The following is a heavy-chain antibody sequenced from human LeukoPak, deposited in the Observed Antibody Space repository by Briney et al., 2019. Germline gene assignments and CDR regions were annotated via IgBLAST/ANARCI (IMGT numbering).Heavy chain of an antibody. Sequence: GGSLRLSCAVSGITLSNYGMSWVRQAPGKGREWVAGISDSGGSTNYADSVKGRFTISRDNPKNTLYLQMNSLRADDTAVYFCAKRGVVIRVILVGFHKAAYYFDSWGQGALVTVSS. J-gene: IGHJ4*02. CDR2: ISDSGGST. CDR1: GITLSNYG. V-gene: IGHV3-23*01. D-gene: IGHD3-22*01. CDR3: AKRGVVIRVILVGFHKAAYYFDS.